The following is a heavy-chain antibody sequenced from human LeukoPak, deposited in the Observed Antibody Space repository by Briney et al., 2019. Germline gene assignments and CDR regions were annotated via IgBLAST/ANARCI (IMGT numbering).Heavy chain of an antibody. J-gene: IGHJ4*02. CDR1: GGSISSYY. CDR2: IYYSGST. CDR3: ARGYSSSWYYFDY. Sequence: TSETLSLTCTVSGGSISSYYWSWIRQPPGKGLEWIGYIYYSGSTSYNPSLKSRVTISVDTSKNQFSLMLSSVTAADTAVYYCARGYSSSWYYFDYWGQGTLVTVSS. V-gene: IGHV4-59*01. D-gene: IGHD6-13*01.